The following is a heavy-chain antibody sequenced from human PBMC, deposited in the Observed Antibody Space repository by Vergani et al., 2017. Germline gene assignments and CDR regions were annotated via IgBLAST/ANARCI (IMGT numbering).Heavy chain of an antibody. CDR1: GFTFSNYA. CDR2: ISGSGGNT. J-gene: IGHJ4*02. CDR3: AKDAVDSTMMVVVHFDY. D-gene: IGHD3-22*01. Sequence: EVQLLESGGGLVQPGGSLRLSCAAFGFTFSNYAMSWVRQAPGKGLEWVSAISGSGGNTYYADSVKGRFTISRDNSKNALYLQMSSLRAEDTAVYYCAKDAVDSTMMVVVHFDYWGQGTLVTVSS. V-gene: IGHV3-23*01.